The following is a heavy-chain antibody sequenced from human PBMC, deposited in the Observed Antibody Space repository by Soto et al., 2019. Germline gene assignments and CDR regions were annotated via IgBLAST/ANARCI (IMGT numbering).Heavy chain of an antibody. CDR3: ASGYYDSSGYSIDY. V-gene: IGHV1-69*01. Sequence: QVQLMQSGSEVKKPGSSVKISCKAFGGTFNSNAFSWVRQVPGQGLEWMGGLAVILGTPNYAQKFQGRVTLSADETTTTAYIEVTSLTSEDTAVYYCASGYYDSSGYSIDYWGQGTQITVSS. D-gene: IGHD3-22*01. CDR1: GGTFNSNA. CDR2: LAVILGTP. J-gene: IGHJ4*02.